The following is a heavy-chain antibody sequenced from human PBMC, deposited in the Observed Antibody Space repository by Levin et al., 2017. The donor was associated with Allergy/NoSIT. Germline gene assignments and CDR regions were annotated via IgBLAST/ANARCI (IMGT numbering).Heavy chain of an antibody. V-gene: IGHV4-59*01. Sequence: SQTLSLTCTVSGGSISSYYWSWLRQPPGKGLEWIGYIYYSGSTNYNPSLKSRVTISVDTSKNQFSLKLSSVTAADTAVYYCARVDSSSWYEWFDPWGQGTLVTVSS. D-gene: IGHD6-13*01. J-gene: IGHJ5*02. CDR2: IYYSGST. CDR3: ARVDSSSWYEWFDP. CDR1: GGSISSYY.